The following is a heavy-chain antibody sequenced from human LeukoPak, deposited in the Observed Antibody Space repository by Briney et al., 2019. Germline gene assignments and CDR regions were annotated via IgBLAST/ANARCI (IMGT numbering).Heavy chain of an antibody. Sequence: GGSLRLSCAASGFTFSSHEMNWVRQAPGKGLEWVSYISSSGSTIYYADSVKGRFTISRDNAKNSLYLQMNSLRAEDTAVYYCARGDTAMVTPDYWGQGTLVTVSS. J-gene: IGHJ4*02. CDR2: ISSSGSTI. V-gene: IGHV3-48*03. D-gene: IGHD5-18*01. CDR3: ARGDTAMVTPDY. CDR1: GFTFSSHE.